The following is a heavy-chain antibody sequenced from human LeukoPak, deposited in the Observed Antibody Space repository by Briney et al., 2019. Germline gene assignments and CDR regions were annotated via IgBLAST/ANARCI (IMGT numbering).Heavy chain of an antibody. Sequence: GASVKVSCKASGYTFTSYGISWVRQAPGQGLEWRGWISAYNGNTNYAQKLQGRVTMTTDTSTSTAYMELRSLRSDDTVVYYCARDLISKIWFGESCFDYWGQGTLVTVSS. CDR3: ARDLISKIWFGESCFDY. D-gene: IGHD3-10*01. J-gene: IGHJ4*02. CDR1: GYTFTSYG. V-gene: IGHV1-18*04. CDR2: ISAYNGNT.